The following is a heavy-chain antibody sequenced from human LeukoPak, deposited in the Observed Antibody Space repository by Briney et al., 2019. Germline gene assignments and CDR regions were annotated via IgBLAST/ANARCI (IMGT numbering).Heavy chain of an antibody. CDR1: GGSFSAYY. J-gene: IGHJ4*02. D-gene: IGHD4-17*01. Sequence: KPSETLSLTCAVSGGSFSAYYWTWIRQPPGKGLEWIGEINHSGSANYNPSLKSRVTISLDTSKNQFSLKLSSVTAADTAVYYCARGQGPVTTHWGQGTLVTVSS. CDR2: INHSGSA. CDR3: ARGQGPVTTH. V-gene: IGHV4-34*01.